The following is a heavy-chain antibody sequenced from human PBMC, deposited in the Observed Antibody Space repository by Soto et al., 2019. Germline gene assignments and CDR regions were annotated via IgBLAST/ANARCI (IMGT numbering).Heavy chain of an antibody. CDR1: GFTVSSNY. V-gene: IGHV3-66*01. Sequence: GGSLRLSCAASGFTVSSNYMSWVRQAPGKGLEWVSVIYSGGSTYYADSVKGRFTISRDNSKNTLSLQMNSLRAEDTAVYYCARDAGDSSGYYPIFDYWGQGTLVTVSS. CDR3: ARDAGDSSGYYPIFDY. J-gene: IGHJ4*02. CDR2: IYSGGST. D-gene: IGHD3-22*01.